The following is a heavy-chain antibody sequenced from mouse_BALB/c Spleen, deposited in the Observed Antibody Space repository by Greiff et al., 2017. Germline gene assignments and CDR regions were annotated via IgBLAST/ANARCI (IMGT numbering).Heavy chain of an antibody. CDR3: AREGNYRSRYAMDY. V-gene: IGHV5-6-3*01. J-gene: IGHJ4*01. CDR1: GFTFSSYG. D-gene: IGHD2-14*01. Sequence: EVHLVESGGGLVQPGGSLKLSCAASGFTFSSYGMSWVRQTPDKRLELVATINSNGGSTYYPDSVKGRFTISRDNAKNTLYLQMSSLKSEDTAMYYCAREGNYRSRYAMDYWGQGTSVTVSS. CDR2: INSNGGST.